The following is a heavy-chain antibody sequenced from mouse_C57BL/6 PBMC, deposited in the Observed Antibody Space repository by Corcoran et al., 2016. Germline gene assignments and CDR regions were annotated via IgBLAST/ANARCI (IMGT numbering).Heavy chain of an antibody. J-gene: IGHJ4*01. CDR3: ARKGGYSMDY. V-gene: IGHV9-3*01. CDR2: INTYSGVP. CDR1: GYTFTTYG. Sequence: QIQLVQSGPELKKPGETVKISCKASGYTFTTYGMSWVKQAPGKGFKWMGWINTYSGVPTYDDDFKGRFAFSLETSASTAYLQINNLKNEDTATYFCARKGGYSMDYWGQGTSVTVSS.